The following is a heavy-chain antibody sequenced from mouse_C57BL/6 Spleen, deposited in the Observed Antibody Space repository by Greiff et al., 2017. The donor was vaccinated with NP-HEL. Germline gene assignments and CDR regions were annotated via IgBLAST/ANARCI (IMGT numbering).Heavy chain of an antibody. V-gene: IGHV1-19*01. Sequence: VQLQQSGPVLVKPGASVKMSCKASGYTFTDYYMNWVKQSHGKSLEWIGVINPYNGGTSYNQKFKGKATLTVDKSSSTAYMELNSLTSEDSAVYDCADSDYDSAWFAYWGQGTLVTVSA. CDR2: INPYNGGT. D-gene: IGHD2-4*01. J-gene: IGHJ3*01. CDR3: ADSDYDSAWFAY. CDR1: GYTFTDYY.